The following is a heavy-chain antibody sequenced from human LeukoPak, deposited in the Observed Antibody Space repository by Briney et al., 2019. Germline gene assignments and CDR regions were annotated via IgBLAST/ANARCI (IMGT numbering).Heavy chain of an antibody. CDR1: GYSFTTYW. D-gene: IGHD1-26*01. CDR3: ARQLWLGAPFDY. V-gene: IGHV5-51*01. Sequence: GESLKISCKGSGYSFTTYWIGWVRQLPGKGLEWMGIFYPGDSDTRYSPSYQGQVTISADKSISTANLQWSSLKASDTAMYYCARQLWLGAPFDYWGQGTLVTVSS. CDR2: FYPGDSDT. J-gene: IGHJ4*02.